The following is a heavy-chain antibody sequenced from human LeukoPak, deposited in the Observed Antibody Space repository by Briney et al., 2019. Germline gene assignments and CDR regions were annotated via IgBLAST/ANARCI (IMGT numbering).Heavy chain of an antibody. V-gene: IGHV3-23*01. CDR2: ISGSGGST. CDR3: ARDCEGGDCYSDY. Sequence: GGSLRLSCAASGFTFSSYAMSWVRQAPGKGLEWVSAISGSGGSTYYADSVKGRFTISRDNSKNTLYLQMNSLRAEDTAVYYCARDCEGGDCYSDYWGQGTLVTVSS. D-gene: IGHD2-21*02. J-gene: IGHJ4*02. CDR1: GFTFSSYA.